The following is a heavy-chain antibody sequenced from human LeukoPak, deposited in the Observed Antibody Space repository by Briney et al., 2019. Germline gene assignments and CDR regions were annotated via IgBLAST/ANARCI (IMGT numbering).Heavy chain of an antibody. J-gene: IGHJ4*02. Sequence: SETLSLTCTVSGDSISGRAYYWSWIRQPAGKGLEWIGRIHSSGNHSYNPSLQSRVSISVETSNNQFSPKLSSLTSADTAVYFCAREGGFWSGYFRPRYFDYWGQGALVTV. CDR3: AREGGFWSGYFRPRYFDY. CDR1: GDSISGRAYY. CDR2: IHSSGNH. V-gene: IGHV4-61*02. D-gene: IGHD3-3*01.